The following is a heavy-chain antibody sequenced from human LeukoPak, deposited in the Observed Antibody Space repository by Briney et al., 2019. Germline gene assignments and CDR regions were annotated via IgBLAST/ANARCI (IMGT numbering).Heavy chain of an antibody. J-gene: IGHJ4*02. Sequence: GGSLRLSCAASGFTFRSYAMSWVRQAPGKGPEWVSAIGGSGGSTYYADSVKGRFTISRDNSKNTLYLQMNSLRAEDTAVYYCGANYGDYWGQGTLVTVSS. V-gene: IGHV3-23*01. CDR3: GANYGDY. CDR2: IGGSGGST. CDR1: GFTFRSYA.